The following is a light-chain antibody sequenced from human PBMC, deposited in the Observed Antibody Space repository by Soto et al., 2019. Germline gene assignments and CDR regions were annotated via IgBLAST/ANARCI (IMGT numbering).Light chain of an antibody. J-gene: IGLJ1*01. CDR3: TSYSVTGTHYV. CDR2: EVS. V-gene: IGLV2-14*01. CDR1: SSDIGGYKF. Sequence: QPVLTQPASVSGSPGQSITISCTGSSSDIGGYKFVSWFQQHPGKVPKLIIYEVSNRPSGVSDRFSGAKSGKTASLTISGLQPADEAEYYCTSYSVTGTHYVFGSGTQLTVL.